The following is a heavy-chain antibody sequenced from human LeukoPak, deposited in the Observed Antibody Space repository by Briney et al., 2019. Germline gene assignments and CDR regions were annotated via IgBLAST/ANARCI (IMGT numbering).Heavy chain of an antibody. CDR1: GGTFSSYA. V-gene: IGHV1-69*06. D-gene: IGHD3-10*01. CDR3: ARVPVGYYASGVDY. CDR2: IIPIFGTA. Sequence: ASVKVSCTASGGTFSSYAISWVRQAPGQGLEWMGGIIPIFGTANYAQKFQGRVTITADKSTSTAYMELSSLRSEDTAVYYCARVPVGYYASGVDYWGQGTLVTVSS. J-gene: IGHJ4*02.